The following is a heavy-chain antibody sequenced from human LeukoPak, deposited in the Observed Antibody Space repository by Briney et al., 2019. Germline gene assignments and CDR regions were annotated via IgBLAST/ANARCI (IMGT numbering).Heavy chain of an antibody. CDR3: AREEGSTSFGPYYCGMDV. V-gene: IGHV1-18*01. Sequence: ASVKVSCKASGYTFTSYGISWVRQAPGQGLEWMGWISAYNGNTNYAQKLQGRVTMTTDTSTSTAYMELRSLRSDDTAVYYCAREEGSTSFGPYYCGMDVWGQGTTVTVSS. CDR2: ISAYNGNT. CDR1: GYTFTSYG. D-gene: IGHD2-2*01. J-gene: IGHJ6*02.